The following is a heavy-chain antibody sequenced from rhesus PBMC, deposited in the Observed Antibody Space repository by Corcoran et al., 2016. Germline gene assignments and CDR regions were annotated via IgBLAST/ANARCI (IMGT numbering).Heavy chain of an antibody. CDR3: AKSNWGEYYIDY. V-gene: IGHV3S42*01. D-gene: IGHD3-34*01. CDR1: GFTFSSYW. J-gene: IGHJ4*01. CDR2: INSGGGST. Sequence: EVQLVESGGGLAKPGGSLRLSCAASGFTFSSYWMNWVRQTPGKGLEWISAINSGGGSTYYAGSVKGRVPSSRDNSKNTLSLQMNSLRAEDTAVYYCAKSNWGEYYIDYWGQGVLVTVSS.